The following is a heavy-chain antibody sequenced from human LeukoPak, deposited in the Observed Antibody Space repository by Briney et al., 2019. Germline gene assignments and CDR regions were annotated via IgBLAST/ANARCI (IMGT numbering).Heavy chain of an antibody. V-gene: IGHV3-23*01. CDR2: ISGTDGST. CDR3: AKEKGHSAYDYIYD. J-gene: IGHJ4*02. D-gene: IGHD4-11*01. CDR1: GFTFSNYA. Sequence: PGGSLRLSCAASGFTFSNYAMSWARQGPGKGLEWVSAISGTDGSTYYADSVKGRFTISRDNSKNTLYLQMNSLRAEDTAVYYCAKEKGHSAYDYIYDWGQGTLVTVSS.